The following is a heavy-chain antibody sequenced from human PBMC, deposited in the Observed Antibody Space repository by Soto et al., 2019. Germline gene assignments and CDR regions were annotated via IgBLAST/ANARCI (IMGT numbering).Heavy chain of an antibody. D-gene: IGHD5-18*01. CDR3: ARGGFAYGYLDF. CDR1: GYTFTSYG. V-gene: IGHV1-18*01. Sequence: QVHLVQSGAEVKKPGASLKVSCKTSGYTFTSYGIVWVRQAPGQGLEWMGWISTCNIDTKYAQKFKGRVTMSTDTSTTTAYMEPTSLTSDDPAMYDCARGGFAYGYLDFWGQGTLATVSS. CDR2: ISTCNIDT. J-gene: IGHJ4*02.